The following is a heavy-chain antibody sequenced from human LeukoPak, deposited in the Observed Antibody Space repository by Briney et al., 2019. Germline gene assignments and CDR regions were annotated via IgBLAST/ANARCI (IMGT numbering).Heavy chain of an antibody. CDR3: AAGSYAYDFDY. Sequence: ASVKVSCKASGYTFTSYDINWVRQATGQGLEWMGWMNPNSGNTGYAQKFQGRVTITRDMSTSTAYMELSSLRSEDTAVYYCAAGSYAYDFDYWGQGTLVTVSS. V-gene: IGHV1-8*01. CDR1: GYTFTSYD. D-gene: IGHD1-26*01. J-gene: IGHJ4*02. CDR2: MNPNSGNT.